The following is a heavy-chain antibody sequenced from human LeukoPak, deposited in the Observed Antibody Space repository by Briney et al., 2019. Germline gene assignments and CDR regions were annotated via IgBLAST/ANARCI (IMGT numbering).Heavy chain of an antibody. D-gene: IGHD5-18*01. V-gene: IGHV1-69*04. Sequence: SVKVSCNASGGTFSSYAISWVRQAPGQGLEWMGRIIPILGIANYAQKFQGRVTITADKSTSTAYMELSSLRSEDTAVYYCARDLAKGYSYDEIDYWGQGTLVTVSS. CDR3: ARDLAKGYSYDEIDY. CDR1: GGTFSSYA. CDR2: IIPILGIA. J-gene: IGHJ4*02.